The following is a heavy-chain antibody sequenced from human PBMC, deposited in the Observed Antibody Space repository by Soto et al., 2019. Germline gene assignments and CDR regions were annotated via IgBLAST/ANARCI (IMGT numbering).Heavy chain of an antibody. D-gene: IGHD3-3*01. Sequence: ASVKVSCKASGYTFTSYGISWVRQAPGQGLEWMGWISAYNGNTNYAQKLQGRVTMTTDTSTSTAYMELRSLRSDDTAVYYCARDLRFLEWPYTDAFDIWGQGTMVTVS. CDR1: GYTFTSYG. V-gene: IGHV1-18*01. CDR3: ARDLRFLEWPYTDAFDI. CDR2: ISAYNGNT. J-gene: IGHJ3*02.